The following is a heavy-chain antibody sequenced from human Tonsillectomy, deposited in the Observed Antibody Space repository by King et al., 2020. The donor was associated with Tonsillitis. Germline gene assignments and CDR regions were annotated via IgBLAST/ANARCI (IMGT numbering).Heavy chain of an antibody. Sequence: QLQESGPGLVKPSETLSLTCTVAGGSISSNNHYWGWIRQPPGKGLEWIGSIYYTGYTHHNPSLRRRVTISVDTSKNQFSLKLTSVTAADTAVYFCAGYSSDWETYSFDHWGQGTLVTVSS. CDR2: IYYTGYT. V-gene: IGHV4-39*01. CDR1: GGSISSNNHY. J-gene: IGHJ4*02. CDR3: AGYSSDWETYSFDH. D-gene: IGHD6-19*01.